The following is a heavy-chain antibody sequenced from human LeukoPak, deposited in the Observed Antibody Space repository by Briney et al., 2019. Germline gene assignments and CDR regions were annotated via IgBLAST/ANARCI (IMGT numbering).Heavy chain of an antibody. CDR2: IYYSGDT. Sequence: PSQTLSLTCTVSSGSINSGDSLWSWLRQHPGKGLEWIGSIYYSGDTYYTPSLKSRLTISVDTSKNLFSLKLSSVTAADTAVYYCARETGYSGYGVDYWGQGTLVTVSS. J-gene: IGHJ4*02. D-gene: IGHD5-12*01. V-gene: IGHV4-30-4*08. CDR3: ARETGYSGYGVDY. CDR1: SGSINSGDSL.